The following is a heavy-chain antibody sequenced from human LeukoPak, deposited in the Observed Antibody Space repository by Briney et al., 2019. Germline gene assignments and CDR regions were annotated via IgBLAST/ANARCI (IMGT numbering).Heavy chain of an antibody. Sequence: GGSLRLSCAASGFTFSSYAMHWVRQAPGKGLEWEAVISYDGSNKYYADSVKGRFTISRDNSKNTLYLQMNSLRAEDTAVYYCARDAAEYRLLSPYYYYYYMDVWGKGTTVTVSS. CDR3: ARDAAEYRLLSPYYYYYYMDV. J-gene: IGHJ6*03. V-gene: IGHV3-30-3*01. CDR1: GFTFSSYA. D-gene: IGHD2-2*01. CDR2: ISYDGSNK.